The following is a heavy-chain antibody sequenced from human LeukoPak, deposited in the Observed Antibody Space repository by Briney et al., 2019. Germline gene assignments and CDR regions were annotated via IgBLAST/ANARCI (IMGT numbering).Heavy chain of an antibody. CDR2: IYYSGST. Sequence: SETLSPTCTVSGGSISSYYWSWIRQPPGKGLEWIGYIYYSGSTNYNPSLKSRVTISVDTSKNQFSLKLSSVTAADTAVYYCARGPRFGELLWHWFDPWGQGTLVTVSS. V-gene: IGHV4-59*08. D-gene: IGHD3-10*01. CDR1: GGSISSYY. J-gene: IGHJ5*02. CDR3: ARGPRFGELLWHWFDP.